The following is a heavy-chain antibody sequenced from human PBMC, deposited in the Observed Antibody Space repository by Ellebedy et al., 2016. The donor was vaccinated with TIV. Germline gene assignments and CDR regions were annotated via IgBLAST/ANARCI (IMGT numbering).Heavy chain of an antibody. CDR2: ISNSDTT. J-gene: IGHJ4*02. Sequence: GESLKISCAGSGFTFNSYSMNWVRQAPGKGLEWISYISNSDTTYYADSVRGRFTISRDNAKKSVYLQMNSLRLEDTAVYYCARDAMIWIFDSWGQGTLVTVSS. CDR3: ARDAMIWIFDS. D-gene: IGHD3-22*01. CDR1: GFTFNSYS. V-gene: IGHV3-48*01.